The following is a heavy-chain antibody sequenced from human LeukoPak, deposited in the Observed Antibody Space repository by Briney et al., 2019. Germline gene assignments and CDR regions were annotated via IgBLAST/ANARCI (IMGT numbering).Heavy chain of an antibody. V-gene: IGHV5-51*01. D-gene: IGHD2-2*01. Sequence: GESLKISCKGSGYSFTSYWIGWVRQMPGKGLEWMGIIYPGDSDTRYSPSFQGQVTISADKSISTAYLQWSSLKASDTAMYYCARLQSYRGRYCSSTSCAMIGPFDIWGQGTMVTVSS. CDR1: GYSFTSYW. CDR3: ARLQSYRGRYCSSTSCAMIGPFDI. CDR2: IYPGDSDT. J-gene: IGHJ3*02.